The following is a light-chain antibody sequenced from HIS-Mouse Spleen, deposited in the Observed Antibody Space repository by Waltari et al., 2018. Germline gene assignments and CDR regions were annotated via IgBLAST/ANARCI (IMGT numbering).Light chain of an antibody. CDR1: QGISSA. J-gene: IGKJ5*01. Sequence: ALQLTQSPSSLSASVGDRVTITCRASQGISSALAWYQQKPGKAHKLLIYDAPSLESGVPSRFSGSGSGTDFTLTISSLQPEDFATYYCQQFNSYPITFGQGTRLEIK. CDR3: QQFNSYPIT. V-gene: IGKV1-13*02. CDR2: DAP.